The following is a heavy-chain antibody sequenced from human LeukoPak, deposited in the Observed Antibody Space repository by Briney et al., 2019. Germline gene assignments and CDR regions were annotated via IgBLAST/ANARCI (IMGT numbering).Heavy chain of an antibody. J-gene: IGHJ4*02. Sequence: GGSLRLSCAASGFTFSSYGMHWVRQAPGKGLEWVAVISYDGSNKYYADSVKGRFTISRDNSKNTLYLQMNSLRAEDTAVYYCAKQRAGRYDILTGYYRPHYFDYWGQGTLVTVS. CDR3: AKQRAGRYDILTGYYRPHYFDY. CDR1: GFTFSSYG. D-gene: IGHD3-9*01. V-gene: IGHV3-30*18. CDR2: ISYDGSNK.